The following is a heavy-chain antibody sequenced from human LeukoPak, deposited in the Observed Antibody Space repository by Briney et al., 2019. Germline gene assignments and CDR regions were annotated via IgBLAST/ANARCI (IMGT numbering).Heavy chain of an antibody. Sequence: KPGGSLRLSCAASGFTCSTYSMNWVRQAPGKGLEWVSSLSPGSSYIYYADSVKGRFTISRDNSTSTLYLQMNSLRAEYTAVYYCAGTRPVATTFYYYYGRDVWGQGTTVTVSS. CDR2: LSPGSSYI. CDR1: GFTCSTYS. J-gene: IGHJ6*02. CDR3: AGTRPVATTFYYYYGRDV. V-gene: IGHV3-21*01. D-gene: IGHD5-12*01.